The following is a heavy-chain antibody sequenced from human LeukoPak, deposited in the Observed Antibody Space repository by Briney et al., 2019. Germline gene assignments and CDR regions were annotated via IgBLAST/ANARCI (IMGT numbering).Heavy chain of an antibody. D-gene: IGHD3-16*01. CDR1: GYSLTSGYY. V-gene: IGHV4-38-2*02. J-gene: IGHJ4*02. Sequence: SETLSLTCTVSGYSLTSGYYWGWIRQPPGKGLGWIGSIYYSGSTYYNPSLKSRVTISVDTSKNQFSLKLSSVTAADTAVYYCARDGPYDYVWGSLKWTFDYWGQGTLVTVSS. CDR3: ARDGPYDYVWGSLKWTFDY. CDR2: IYYSGST.